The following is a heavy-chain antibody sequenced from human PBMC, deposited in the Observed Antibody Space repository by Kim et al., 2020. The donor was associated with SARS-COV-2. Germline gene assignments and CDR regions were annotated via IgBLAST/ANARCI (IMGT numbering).Heavy chain of an antibody. J-gene: IGHJ6*03. D-gene: IGHD6-13*01. V-gene: IGHV3-48*03. Sequence: GGSLRLSCAASEFTISSYEMNWVRQFPGKGLEWFSYISGSGSMIYYADSVKGRFTISRDDAKNALYLQMNSLRAEDTAVYYCAAGLKHYYYYMDVWGKGTTVTVSS. CDR1: EFTISSYE. CDR3: AAGLKHYYYYMDV. CDR2: ISGSGSMI.